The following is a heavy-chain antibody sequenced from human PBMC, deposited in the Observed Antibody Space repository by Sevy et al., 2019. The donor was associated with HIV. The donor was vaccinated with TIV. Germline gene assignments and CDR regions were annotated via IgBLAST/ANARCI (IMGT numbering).Heavy chain of an antibody. CDR2: TRNKANSYTT. J-gene: IGHJ6*02. CDR3: ARESAYYYYYYGMDV. Sequence: GGSLRISCAASGFTFSDHYMDWVRQAPGKGLEWVGRTRNKANSYTTESAASVKGRFTISRDDSKNSLYLQMNSLKTEDTAVYYCARESAYYYYYYGMDVWGQGTTVTVSS. V-gene: IGHV3-72*01. CDR1: GFTFSDHY.